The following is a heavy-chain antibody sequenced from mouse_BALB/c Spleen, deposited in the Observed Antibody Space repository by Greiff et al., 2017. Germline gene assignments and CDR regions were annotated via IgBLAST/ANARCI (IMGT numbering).Heavy chain of an antibody. CDR3: ARDLHYGNSFYYAMDY. CDR1: GFSLTGYG. V-gene: IGHV2-6-7*01. D-gene: IGHD2-1*01. J-gene: IGHJ4*01. Sequence: VQLQQSGPGLVAPSQSLSITCTVSGFSLTGYGVNWVRQPPGKGLEWLGMIWGDGSTDYNSALKSRLSISKDNSKSQVFLKMNSLQTDDTARYYCARDLHYGNSFYYAMDYWGQGTSVTVSS. CDR2: IWGDGST.